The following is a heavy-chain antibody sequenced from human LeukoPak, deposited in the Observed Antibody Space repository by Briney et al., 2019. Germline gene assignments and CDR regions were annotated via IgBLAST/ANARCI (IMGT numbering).Heavy chain of an antibody. Sequence: GGSLRLSCAASGFTFSSYSMNWVRQAPGKGLEWVSSISSSSSYIYYADSVKGRFTISRDNAKNSLYLQMNSLRAEDTAVYYCARTYPGDQYYDSSLYYYYYMDVWGKGTTVTISS. CDR1: GFTFSSYS. V-gene: IGHV3-21*01. CDR2: ISSSSSYI. CDR3: ARTYPGDQYYDSSLYYYYYMDV. D-gene: IGHD3-22*01. J-gene: IGHJ6*03.